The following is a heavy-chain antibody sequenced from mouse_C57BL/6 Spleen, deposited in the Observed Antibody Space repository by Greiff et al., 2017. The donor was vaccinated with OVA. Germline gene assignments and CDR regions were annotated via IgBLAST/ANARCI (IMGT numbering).Heavy chain of an antibody. Sequence: QVQLQQPGAELVKPGASVKLSCKASGYTFTSYWMHWVKQRPGQGLEWIGMIHPNSGSTNYNEKFKSKATLTVDKSSSTAYMQLSSLTSEDSAVYYCARAPLNWDLFAYWGQGTLVTVSA. CDR3: ARAPLNWDLFAY. J-gene: IGHJ3*01. V-gene: IGHV1-64*01. CDR1: GYTFTSYW. CDR2: IHPNSGST. D-gene: IGHD4-1*01.